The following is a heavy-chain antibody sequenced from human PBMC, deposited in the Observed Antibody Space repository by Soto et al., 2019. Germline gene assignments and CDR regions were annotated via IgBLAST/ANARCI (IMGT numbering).Heavy chain of an antibody. CDR2: IIPIFGTA. D-gene: IGHD2-2*01. CDR1: GGTFSSYA. V-gene: IGHV1-69*01. J-gene: IGHJ6*02. CDR3: ASGARYCSSTSCYSYGMAV. Sequence: QVQLVQSGAEVKKPGSSVKVSCKASGGTFSSYAISWVRQAPGQGLDWMGGIIPIFGTANYAQKFQGRVTITADESTSTAYMELSSLRSEDTAVYYCASGARYCSSTSCYSYGMAVRGQGTTVTVS.